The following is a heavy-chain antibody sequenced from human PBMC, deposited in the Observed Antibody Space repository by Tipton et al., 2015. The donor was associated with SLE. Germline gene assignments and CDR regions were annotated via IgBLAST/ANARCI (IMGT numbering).Heavy chain of an antibody. V-gene: IGHV4-61*02. CDR1: GVSISSGSYY. Sequence: TLSLTCTVSGVSISSGSYYWNWVRQPAGKGLEWIGRIYTTGSPYYNPSLESRVVMSMEKSKNQFSLKLTAVTAADTAVYYCARTLDALDIWGQGTMVTVSS. CDR3: ARTLDALDI. CDR2: IYTTGSP. J-gene: IGHJ3*02.